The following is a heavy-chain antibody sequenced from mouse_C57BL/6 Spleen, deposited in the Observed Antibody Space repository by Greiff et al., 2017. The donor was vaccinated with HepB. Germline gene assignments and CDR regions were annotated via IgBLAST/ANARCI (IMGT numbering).Heavy chain of an antibody. CDR2: IWSDGST. CDR1: GFSLTSYG. D-gene: IGHD2-4*01. J-gene: IGHJ1*03. Sequence: VMLVESGPGLVAPSQSLSITCTVSGFSLTSYGVHWVRQPPGKGLEWLVVIWSDGSTTYNSALKSRLSISKDNSKSQVFLKMNSLQTDDTAMYYCARSYYDYDEWYFDVWGTGTTVTVSS. CDR3: ARSYYDYDEWYFDV. V-gene: IGHV2-6*03.